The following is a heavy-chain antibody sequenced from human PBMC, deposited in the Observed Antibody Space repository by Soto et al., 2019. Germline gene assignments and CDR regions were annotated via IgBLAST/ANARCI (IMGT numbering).Heavy chain of an antibody. Sequence: TLSLTCNVSGGSISSSRSYWAWFRQPPGKELEWIANIFYAGNTYYNPSLKSRVTVSVDTSKNQFSLKLDSVTAADTAVYYCARQAAAPGIDLWFDPWGQGTLVTVSS. V-gene: IGHV4-39*01. CDR2: IFYAGNT. CDR3: ARQAAAPGIDLWFDP. J-gene: IGHJ5*02. CDR1: GGSISSSRSY. D-gene: IGHD6-13*01.